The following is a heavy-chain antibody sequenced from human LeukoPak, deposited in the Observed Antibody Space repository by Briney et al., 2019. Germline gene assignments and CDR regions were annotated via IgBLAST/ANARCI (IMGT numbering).Heavy chain of an antibody. D-gene: IGHD2-2*01. Sequence: SQTLSLTCTVSGDSISSGDYYWNWIRQPPGKGLEWIGYIYHSGSTSYNPSLKSRVTMSVDRSKNQFSLRLHSVTAADTAVFYCARHAPLVVVPAAMKSLAVAGTAYDAFDIWGQGTMVTVSS. V-gene: IGHV4-30-2*01. CDR1: GDSISSGDYY. CDR3: ARHAPLVVVPAAMKSLAVAGTAYDAFDI. J-gene: IGHJ3*02. CDR2: IYHSGST.